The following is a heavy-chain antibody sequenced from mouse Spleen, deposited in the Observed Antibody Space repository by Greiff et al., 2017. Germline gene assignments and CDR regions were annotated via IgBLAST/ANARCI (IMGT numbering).Heavy chain of an antibody. CDR3: ARSEGLRYYYAMDY. CDR2: INPGSGGT. V-gene: IGHV1-54*01. D-gene: IGHD3-1*01. CDR1: GYAFTNYL. J-gene: IGHJ4*01. Sequence: VQLVESGAELVRPGTSVKVSCKASGYAFTNYLIEWVKQRPGQGLEWIGVINPGSGGTNYNEKFKGKATLTADKSSSTAYMQLSSLTSEDSAVYFCARSEGLRYYYAMDYWGQGTSVTVSS.